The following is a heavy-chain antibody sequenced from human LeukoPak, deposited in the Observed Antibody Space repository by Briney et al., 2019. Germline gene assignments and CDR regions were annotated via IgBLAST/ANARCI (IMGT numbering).Heavy chain of an antibody. D-gene: IGHD3-22*01. CDR1: GFTFSNYA. V-gene: IGHV3-23*01. CDR3: AKKEGYDSIGYGHFDY. Sequence: GALRLSCVASGFTFSNYAMSWVRQAPGKGLEWVSAISGSGGNTYYADSVKGRFTISRDSSKNTLYLQMNSLRADDTAVYYCAKKEGYDSIGYGHFDYWGQGTLVTVSS. CDR2: ISGSGGNT. J-gene: IGHJ4*02.